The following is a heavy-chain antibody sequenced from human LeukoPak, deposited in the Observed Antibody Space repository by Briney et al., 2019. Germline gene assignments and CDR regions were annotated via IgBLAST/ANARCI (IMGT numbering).Heavy chain of an antibody. Sequence: PSETLSLTCAVYGGSFSGYYWSWIRQPPGKGLEWIGEINYSGSTNYNPSLKSRVTISVDTSKNQFSLKLSSVTAADTAVYYCARDRRYYGSGSPRYYFDYWGQGTLVTVSS. J-gene: IGHJ4*02. D-gene: IGHD3-10*01. CDR3: ARDRRYYGSGSPRYYFDY. V-gene: IGHV4-34*01. CDR2: INYSGST. CDR1: GGSFSGYY.